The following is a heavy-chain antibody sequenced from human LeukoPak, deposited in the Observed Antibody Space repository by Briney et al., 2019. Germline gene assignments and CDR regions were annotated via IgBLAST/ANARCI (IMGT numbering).Heavy chain of an antibody. CDR3: AKDKDTPATAQPQRGYFES. V-gene: IGHV3-33*06. J-gene: IGHJ4*02. CDR2: VWYDGSHQ. D-gene: IGHD2-21*02. CDR1: GFPFSGSG. Sequence: GGSLRLSCAASGFPFSGSGMHWVRQAPGKGLEWVAVVWYDGSHQYYADSVKGRFTISRDNSKNTVDLQMNNLRVEDTAVYFCAKDKDTPATAQPQRGYFESWGQGTLVTVSS.